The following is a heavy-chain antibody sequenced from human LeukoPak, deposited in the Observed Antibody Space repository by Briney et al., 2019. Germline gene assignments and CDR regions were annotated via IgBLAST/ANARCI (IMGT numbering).Heavy chain of an antibody. V-gene: IGHV1-69*05. D-gene: IGHD2-21*01. CDR3: ARSRAACCGGDCYVDY. CDR1: GGTFSSYA. CDR2: IIPIFGTA. J-gene: IGHJ4*02. Sequence: VASVKVSCKASGGTFSSYAISWVRQAPGQGLEWMGGIIPIFGTANYAQKFQGRVTITTDESTSTAYMELSSLRSEDTAVYYCARSRAACCGGDCYVDYWGQGTLVTVSS.